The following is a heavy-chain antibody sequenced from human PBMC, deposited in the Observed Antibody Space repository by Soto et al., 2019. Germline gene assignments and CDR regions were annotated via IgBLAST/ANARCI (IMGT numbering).Heavy chain of an antibody. CDR1: GFTFSTYT. Sequence: AHLVESGGGLVKPGGSLRLSCAASGFTFSTYTINWVRQAPGKGLEWVSSISSTGTYIYYADSVKGRFTISRDNAKNSLHLQMNSLRAEDTAVYYCAREASTFGVVSYYFDYWGLGTLVTVS. V-gene: IGHV3-21*01. CDR2: ISSTGTYI. J-gene: IGHJ4*02. CDR3: AREASTFGVVSYYFDY. D-gene: IGHD3-3*01.